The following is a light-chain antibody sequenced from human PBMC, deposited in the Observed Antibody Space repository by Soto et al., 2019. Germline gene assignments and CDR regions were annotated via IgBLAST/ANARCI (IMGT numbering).Light chain of an antibody. J-gene: IGKJ4*01. CDR3: QQYYSTPPT. Sequence: DIVMTQSPDSLAVSLGERATINCKSSQSVLYSSNNKNYLAWYQQNPGQPPKLLIYWASTRESGVPDRFSGSGSGTDFTLTISSQQAEDVAVYFCQQYYSTPPTFGGGTKVEIK. CDR2: WAS. CDR1: QSVLYSSNNKNY. V-gene: IGKV4-1*01.